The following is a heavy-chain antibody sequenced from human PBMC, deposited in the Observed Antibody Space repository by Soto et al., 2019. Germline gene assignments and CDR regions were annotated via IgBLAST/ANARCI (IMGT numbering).Heavy chain of an antibody. J-gene: IGHJ4*02. Sequence: PSETLSLTCTVSGDSVSSGLYYWSWIRQHPGTGQEWIGYIHFSGSSHYNPSLASRVTMSLDTSKSQFSLLLDSVTAAETPVYYRERASMVLAVFDYWGQGALVTVSS. CDR2: IHFSGSS. CDR1: GDSVSSGLYY. D-gene: IGHD2-8*01. CDR3: ERASMVLAVFDY. V-gene: IGHV4-31*03.